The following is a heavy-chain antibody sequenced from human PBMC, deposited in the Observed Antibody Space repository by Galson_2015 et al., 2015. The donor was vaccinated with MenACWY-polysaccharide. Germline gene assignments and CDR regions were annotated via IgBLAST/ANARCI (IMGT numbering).Heavy chain of an antibody. CDR1: GFTFRDYG. J-gene: IGHJ2*01. V-gene: IGHV3-23*01. CDR3: AKKWGVDWTVWHSDL. D-gene: IGHD2-21*02. Sequence: SLRLSCAASGFTFRDYGMTWVRQAPGKGLEWVSSSGTGGGTYYTDSVKGRFTISRDNSKNTLYLQMNSLRVEDTAVYFCAKKWGVDWTVWHSDLWGRGTLVTVSS. CDR2: SGTGGGT.